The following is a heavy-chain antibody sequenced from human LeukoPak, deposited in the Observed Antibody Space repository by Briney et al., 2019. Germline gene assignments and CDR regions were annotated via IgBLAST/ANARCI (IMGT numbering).Heavy chain of an antibody. CDR2: IYHSGST. Sequence: PSETLSLTCAVSGYSISSGYYWGWIRQPPGKGLEWIGSIYHSGSTYYNPSLKSRVTISVDTSKNQFSLKLSSVTAADTAVYYCARHQGGDYYDNPAPSTYFDYWGQGTLVTVSS. V-gene: IGHV4-38-2*01. D-gene: IGHD3-22*01. CDR3: ARHQGGDYYDNPAPSTYFDY. J-gene: IGHJ4*02. CDR1: GYSISSGYY.